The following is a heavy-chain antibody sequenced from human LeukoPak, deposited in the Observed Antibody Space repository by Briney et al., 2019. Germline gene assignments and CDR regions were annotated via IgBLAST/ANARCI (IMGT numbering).Heavy chain of an antibody. CDR2: LNSDGSST. D-gene: IGHD1-26*01. Sequence: GGSLRLSCAASGFTFSSYWMHWVRQAPGKGLVWVSRLNSDGSSTSYADSVKGRFTISRDNAKNTLYLQMNSLRAEDMAVYYCARSRYSGSSHDYWGQGTLVTASS. J-gene: IGHJ4*02. CDR1: GFTFSSYW. V-gene: IGHV3-74*01. CDR3: ARSRYSGSSHDY.